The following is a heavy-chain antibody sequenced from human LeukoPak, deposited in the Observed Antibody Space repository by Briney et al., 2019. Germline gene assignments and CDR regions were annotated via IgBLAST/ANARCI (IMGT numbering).Heavy chain of an antibody. Sequence: QAGGSLRLSCGASGFIFSTYNMNWVRQAPGKGLEWVAFIRYDGSNKYYADSVKGRFTISRDNSKNTLYLQMNSLRAEDTAVYYCAKEARQNWGSASFDYWGQGTLVTVSS. CDR3: AKEARQNWGSASFDY. CDR1: GFIFSTYN. J-gene: IGHJ4*02. V-gene: IGHV3-30*02. D-gene: IGHD7-27*01. CDR2: IRYDGSNK.